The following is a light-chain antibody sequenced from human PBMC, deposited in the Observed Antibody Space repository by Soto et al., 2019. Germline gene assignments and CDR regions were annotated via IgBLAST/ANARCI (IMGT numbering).Light chain of an antibody. CDR3: SSYTTSNTRQIV. Sequence: QSVLTQPAPVSGCPGQSITICCTGTSSDVGGYNYVSWYQHHPGKAPKLIIYDVTNRPSGVSNPFSGSKSGNTASLTISGLQPEDEADYYCSSYTTSNTRQIVFGTGTKVTVL. CDR1: SSDVGGYNY. CDR2: DVT. V-gene: IGLV2-14*03. J-gene: IGLJ1*01.